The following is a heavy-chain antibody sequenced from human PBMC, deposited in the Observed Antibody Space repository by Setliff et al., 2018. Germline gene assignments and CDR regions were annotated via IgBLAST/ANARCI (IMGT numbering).Heavy chain of an antibody. CDR1: GYTFSDYY. D-gene: IGHD1-1*01. Sequence: ASVKVSCKASGYTFSDYYMQWVRQAPGKGLEWMGRFDFDDDETIYAAKYAQQFQGRVTMTRDMSLRTVYLDLSGLTSDDTAVYYCTRDPTGSNFYNFQFYMDVWGKGTTVTVSS. CDR3: TRDPTGSNFYNFQFYMDV. J-gene: IGHJ6*03. CDR2: DDETIYAA. V-gene: IGHV1-2*06.